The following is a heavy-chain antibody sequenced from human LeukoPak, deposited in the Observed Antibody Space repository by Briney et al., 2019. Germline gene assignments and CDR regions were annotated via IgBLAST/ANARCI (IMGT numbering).Heavy chain of an antibody. V-gene: IGHV3-53*01. CDR2: IYSSGST. Sequence: PGGSLRLSCAASGFTVSSNYMSWVRQAPGKGLEWVPVIYSSGSTCYADSVKGRFTISRDNSKNTLYLQMNSLRVEDTAMFYCARAKRYSGSYADAFDIWGQGTMVTVSS. CDR3: ARAKRYSGSYADAFDI. CDR1: GFTVSSNY. D-gene: IGHD1-26*01. J-gene: IGHJ3*02.